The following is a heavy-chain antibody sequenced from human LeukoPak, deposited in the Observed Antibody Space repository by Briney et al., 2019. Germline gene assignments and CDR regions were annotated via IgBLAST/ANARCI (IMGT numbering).Heavy chain of an antibody. V-gene: IGHV3-53*04. D-gene: IGHD6-6*01. J-gene: IGHJ6*02. CDR2: IYSGGST. CDR3: ARDRAAARRGYYYYGMDV. CDR1: GLTFSTYG. Sequence: GGSLRLSCAVSGLTFSTYGMHWVRQAPGKGLEWVSVIYSGGSTYYADSVKGRFTISRHNSKNTLYLQMNSLRAEDTAVYYCARDRAAARRGYYYYGMDVWGQGTTVTVSS.